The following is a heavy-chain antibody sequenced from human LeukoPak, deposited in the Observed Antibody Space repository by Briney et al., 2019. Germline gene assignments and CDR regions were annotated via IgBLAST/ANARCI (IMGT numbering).Heavy chain of an antibody. J-gene: IGHJ4*02. Sequence: GGSLRLSCAASGFIFSSYGMHWVRQAPGKGLEWVAFIRYDGIKKYYADSVKGRFTISRDNSKNTLYVQMNSLRAEDTAVYYCAKDADIVVSSYFDYWGQGTLVTVSS. V-gene: IGHV3-30*02. CDR1: GFIFSSYG. CDR3: AKDADIVVSSYFDY. CDR2: IRYDGIKK. D-gene: IGHD2-2*01.